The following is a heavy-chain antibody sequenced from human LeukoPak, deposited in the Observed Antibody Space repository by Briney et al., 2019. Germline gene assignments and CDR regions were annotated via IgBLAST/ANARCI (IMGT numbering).Heavy chain of an antibody. CDR1: GYTFTGYY. CDR3: ARDGYYDSSGYDYYYYMDV. V-gene: IGHV1-2*06. CDR2: INPNSGGT. J-gene: IGHJ6*03. Sequence: GASVKVSCKASGYTFTGYYMHWVRQAPGQGLEWMGRINPNSGGTNYAQKFQGRVTITADESTSTAYMELSSLRSEDTAVYYCARDGYYDSSGYDYYYYMDVWGKGTTVTVSS. D-gene: IGHD3-22*01.